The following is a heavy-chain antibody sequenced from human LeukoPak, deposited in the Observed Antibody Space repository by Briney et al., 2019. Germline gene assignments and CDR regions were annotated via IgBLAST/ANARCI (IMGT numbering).Heavy chain of an antibody. CDR2: IYPGDSDT. J-gene: IGHJ4*02. CDR1: GYSFTSYW. D-gene: IGHD5-12*01. V-gene: IGHV5-51*01. Sequence: GESLKISCKGSGYSFTSYWIGWVRQMPGKGLEWMGIIYPGDSDTRYSPSFQGQVTISADKSISTAYLQWSGLKASDTAMFYCARSPKNAAYNSGLDYFDFWGQGTLVTVSS. CDR3: ARSPKNAAYNSGLDYFDF.